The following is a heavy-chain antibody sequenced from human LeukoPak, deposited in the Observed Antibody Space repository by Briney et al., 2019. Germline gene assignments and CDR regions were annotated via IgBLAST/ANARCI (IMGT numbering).Heavy chain of an antibody. CDR2: IEPRTGDT. J-gene: IGHJ4*02. V-gene: IGHV1-2*02. D-gene: IGHD1-26*01. CDR1: GYNFIVYY. Sequence: GASVKVSCKASGYNFIVYYIHWLRQAPGHGLEWMGWIEPRTGDTHCAQQFRDRFSLTRDTSSSTAYMDLSRLTSDDTAIYFCAKDWEMRYGQGGFDSWGQGTLLTVSS. CDR3: AKDWEMRYGQGGFDS.